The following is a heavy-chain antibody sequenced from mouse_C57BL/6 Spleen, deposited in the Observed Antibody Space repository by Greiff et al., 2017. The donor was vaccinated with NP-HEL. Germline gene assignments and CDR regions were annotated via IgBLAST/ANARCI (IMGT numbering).Heavy chain of an antibody. D-gene: IGHD1-1*01. CDR3: ARYTVLRSYWYFDV. Sequence: VQLKESGGGLVQPGGSLSLSCAASGFTFTDYYMSWVRQPPGKALEWLGFIRNKANGYTTEYSASVKGRFTISRDNSQSILYLQMNALRAEDSATYYCARYTVLRSYWYFDVWGTGTTVTVSS. V-gene: IGHV7-3*01. CDR2: IRNKANGYTT. J-gene: IGHJ1*03. CDR1: GFTFTDYY.